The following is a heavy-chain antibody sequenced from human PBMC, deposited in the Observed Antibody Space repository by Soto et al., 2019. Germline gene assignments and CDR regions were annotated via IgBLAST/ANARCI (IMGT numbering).Heavy chain of an antibody. CDR1: GYSFAGYW. J-gene: IGHJ6*02. CDR3: ARDFGTFYGMDV. Sequence: PGESLKISCKGFGYSFAGYWIGWVRQMPGRGLEWMGLIYPGDSDTRYSPSFQGQVTISADKSLTAAHLQWGSLKASDTAMYYCARDFGTFYGMDVWGQGTTVTVSS. D-gene: IGHD3-3*01. CDR2: IYPGDSDT. V-gene: IGHV5-51*01.